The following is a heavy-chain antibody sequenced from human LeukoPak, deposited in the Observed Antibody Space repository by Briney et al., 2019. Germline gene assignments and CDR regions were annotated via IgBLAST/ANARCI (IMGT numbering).Heavy chain of an antibody. CDR3: ARDWGPPYGMDV. V-gene: IGHV3-33*01. CDR1: GFTFSSYG. D-gene: IGHD3-16*01. CDR2: IWYDGSNK. Sequence: PGGSLRLSCAASGFTFSSYGMHSVRQAPGKGLEWVAVIWYDGSNKYYADSVKGRFTISRDNSKNTLYLQMNSLRAEDTAVYYCARDWGPPYGMDVWGQGTTVTVSS. J-gene: IGHJ6*02.